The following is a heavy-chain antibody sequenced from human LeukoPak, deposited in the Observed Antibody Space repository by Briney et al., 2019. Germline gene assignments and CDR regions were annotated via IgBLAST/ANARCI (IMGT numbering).Heavy chain of an antibody. Sequence: SETLSLTCTVSGGSISSSSYYWGWIRQPPGKGLEWIGSIYYSGSTYYNPSLKSRVTISVDTSKNQFSLKLSSVTAEDTAVYYCARRRYGSGSYYLDYWGQGTLVTVSS. J-gene: IGHJ4*02. CDR1: GGSISSSSYY. CDR3: ARRRYGSGSYYLDY. V-gene: IGHV4-39*01. CDR2: IYYSGST. D-gene: IGHD3-10*01.